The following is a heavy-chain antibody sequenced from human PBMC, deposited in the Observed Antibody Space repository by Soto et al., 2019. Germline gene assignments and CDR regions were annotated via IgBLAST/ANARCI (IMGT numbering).Heavy chain of an antibody. CDR3: ARGPKLTGDLDY. V-gene: IGHV1-69*02. D-gene: IGHD7-27*01. Sequence: QVQLVQSGAEVKKPGSSVKVSCKASGGTFSSYTISWVRQAPGQGLEWMGRIIPILGIANYAQKFQGRVTCTADKSTSTAYMELSSLRSEDTAVYYCARGPKLTGDLDYWGQGTLVTVSS. CDR1: GGTFSSYT. CDR2: IIPILGIA. J-gene: IGHJ4*02.